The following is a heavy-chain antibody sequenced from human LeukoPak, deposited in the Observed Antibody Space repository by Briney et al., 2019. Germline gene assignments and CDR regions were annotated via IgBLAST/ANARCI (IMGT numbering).Heavy chain of an antibody. V-gene: IGHV4-4*02. CDR1: GGSISSNNW. J-gene: IGHJ4*02. CDR3: ARVNINNWHSCDY. CDR2: IYHSGSP. Sequence: PSGTLSLTCAVSGGSISSNNWWGWVRQPPGKGLEWIGEIYHSGSPNYNPSLKSRVTISVDKSRNHFSLNLSSVTAADTTVYYCARVNINNWHSCDYWGQGTLVTVSS. D-gene: IGHD1-1*01.